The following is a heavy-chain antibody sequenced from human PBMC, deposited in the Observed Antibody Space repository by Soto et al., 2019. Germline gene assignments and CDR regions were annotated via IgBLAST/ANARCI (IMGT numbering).Heavy chain of an antibody. J-gene: IGHJ4*02. CDR3: ARDLSTIYGVVSPIDY. Sequence: PGGSLRLSCAVSGFTFSPFSMNWVRQAPGKGLEWMSYIRSDGDTIYYVDSVKGRFTVSRDNAKNSLYLQMDSLRDEDTAVYYFARDLSTIYGVVSPIDYWGQGTLVTVSS. CDR2: IRSDGDTI. V-gene: IGHV3-48*02. CDR1: GFTFSPFS. D-gene: IGHD3-3*01.